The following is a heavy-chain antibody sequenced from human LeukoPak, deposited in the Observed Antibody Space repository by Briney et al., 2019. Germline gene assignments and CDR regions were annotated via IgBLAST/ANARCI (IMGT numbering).Heavy chain of an antibody. CDR1: GGSVSSDSYY. Sequence: SETLSLTCTVSGGSVSSDSYYWSRIRQPPGKGLEWIGYIYYSGSTNYNPSLRSRVTISVDTSKNQFSLKLSSVTAADTAVYYCARYNHYYHWFDPWGQGTLVTVSS. D-gene: IGHD1-14*01. J-gene: IGHJ5*02. CDR2: IYYSGST. V-gene: IGHV4-61*01. CDR3: ARYNHYYHWFDP.